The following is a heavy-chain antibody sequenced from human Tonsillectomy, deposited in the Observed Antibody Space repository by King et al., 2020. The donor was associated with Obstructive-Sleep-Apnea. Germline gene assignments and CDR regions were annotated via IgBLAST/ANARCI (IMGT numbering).Heavy chain of an antibody. CDR2: ISSSDTYI. Sequence: VQLVESGGRLVKPGGSLRLSCAASGFTFSTYSMNWVRQAPGKGLEWVSYISSSDTYISYADSVKGRFTISRDNAKNLLYLQMNSLRAEDTAVYYCARDRVSGDYYYYGMDVWGQGTTVTVSS. CDR1: GFTFSTYS. J-gene: IGHJ6*02. CDR3: ARDRVSGDYYYYGMDV. D-gene: IGHD1-1*01. V-gene: IGHV3-21*01.